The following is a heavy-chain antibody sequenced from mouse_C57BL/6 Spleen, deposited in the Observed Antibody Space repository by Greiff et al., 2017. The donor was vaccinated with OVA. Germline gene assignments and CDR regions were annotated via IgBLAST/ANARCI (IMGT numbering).Heavy chain of an antibody. CDR2: IYPGSGST. CDR1: GYTFTSYW. J-gene: IGHJ4*01. Sequence: VQLQQPGAELVKPGASVKMSCKASGYTFTSYWITWVKQRPGQGLEWIGDIYPGSGSTKYNEKVKSKAKLTVDTSSSTAYMQLSSLTSEDSAVYYCAKKDAMDYWGQGTSVTVSS. V-gene: IGHV1-55*01. CDR3: AKKDAMDY.